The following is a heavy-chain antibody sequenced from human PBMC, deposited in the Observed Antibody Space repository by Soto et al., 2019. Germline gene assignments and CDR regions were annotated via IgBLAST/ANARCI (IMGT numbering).Heavy chain of an antibody. J-gene: IGHJ6*02. V-gene: IGHV7-4-1*01. CDR1: GYPFTSYA. CDR2: INTNTGNP. D-gene: IGHD6-19*01. CDR3: AREGSKKVAGYPYYWGMHV. Sequence: ASGKVSCNASGYPFTSYAMNWVRQAPGQGLEWMGWINTNTGNPTYAQGFTGRLVFSLDTSGCTAYRQFWSLTAEDTAVYFCAREGSKKVAGYPYYWGMHVWGQGTTVTVSS.